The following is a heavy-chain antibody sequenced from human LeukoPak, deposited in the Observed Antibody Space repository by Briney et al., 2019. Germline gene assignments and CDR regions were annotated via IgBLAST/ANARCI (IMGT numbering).Heavy chain of an antibody. V-gene: IGHV4-59*01. Sequence: SETLSLTCNVSGGSIRGYYWSWIRQPPGKGLEWIGYIYSSGSTNYNPSLKSRVTISVDTSKNQFSLKLSSVTAADTAVYYCASSSSWYNWFDPWGQGTLVTVSS. CDR3: ASSSSWYNWFDP. J-gene: IGHJ5*02. D-gene: IGHD6-13*01. CDR2: IYSSGST. CDR1: GGSIRGYY.